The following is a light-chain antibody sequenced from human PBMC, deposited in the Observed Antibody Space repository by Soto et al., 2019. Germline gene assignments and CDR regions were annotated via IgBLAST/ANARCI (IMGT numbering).Light chain of an antibody. CDR2: DAS. V-gene: IGKV3D-20*01. J-gene: IGKJ4*01. Sequence: EIVLTQSTATLSLSPGEGVALSCGASQSLSNNFLAWYQQKPGLAPRLLIFDASTRATGIPDRFSGSGSGTDFTLTISRLEPEDFAVYYWHQFGASPTFGGGTKVEFK. CDR1: QSLSNNF. CDR3: HQFGASPT.